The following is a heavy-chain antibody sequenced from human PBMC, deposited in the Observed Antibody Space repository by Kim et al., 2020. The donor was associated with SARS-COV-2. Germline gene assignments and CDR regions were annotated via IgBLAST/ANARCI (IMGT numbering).Heavy chain of an antibody. D-gene: IGHD3-9*01. CDR2: IYYSGST. J-gene: IGHJ5*02. Sequence: SETLSLTCTVSGGSISSYYWSWIRQPPGKGLEWIGYIYYSGSTNYNPSLKSRVTISVDTSKNQFSLKLSSVTAADTAVYYCARVVPTYYDILTGYYHNWFDPWGQGTLVTVSS. CDR3: ARVVPTYYDILTGYYHNWFDP. V-gene: IGHV4-59*01. CDR1: GGSISSYY.